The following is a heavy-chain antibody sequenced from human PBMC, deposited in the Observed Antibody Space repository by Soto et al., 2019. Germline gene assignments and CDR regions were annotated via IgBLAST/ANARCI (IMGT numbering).Heavy chain of an antibody. CDR3: AKDPEWFGDNYGMDV. J-gene: IGHJ6*02. D-gene: IGHD3-10*01. Sequence: EVQLLESGGGLVQPGGSLRLSCAASGFTFSSYAMSWVRQAPGKGLEWVSAISGSGGSTYYADSVKGRFTISRDNSKNALYLQMNCLSAEDTAVYYCAKDPEWFGDNYGMDVWGRGTTVTVSS. CDR1: GFTFSSYA. V-gene: IGHV3-23*01. CDR2: ISGSGGST.